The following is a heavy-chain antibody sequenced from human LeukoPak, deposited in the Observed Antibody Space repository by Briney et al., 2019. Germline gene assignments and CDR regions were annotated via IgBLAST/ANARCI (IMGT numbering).Heavy chain of an antibody. D-gene: IGHD7-27*01. CDR2: LSGSGGST. Sequence: GGSLRLSCAASGFTSSSDAMCWVRQAPGKGLEWVSALSGSGGSTYYADSVKGRFTISSDNSKNTLYLQMNSLRAEDTAVYYCVKDSNWGSEYYFDYWGQGTLVTVSS. CDR3: VKDSNWGSEYYFDY. V-gene: IGHV3-23*01. J-gene: IGHJ4*02. CDR1: GFTSSSDA.